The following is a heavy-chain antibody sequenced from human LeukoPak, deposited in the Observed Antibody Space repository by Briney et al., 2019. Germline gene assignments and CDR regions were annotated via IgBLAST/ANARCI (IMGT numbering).Heavy chain of an antibody. V-gene: IGHV4-34*01. CDR1: GGSFSDYY. J-gene: IGHJ5*02. CDR2: INHSGST. Sequence: SETLSLTCAVYGGSFSDYYWSLIRQPPGKGLEWIGEINHSGSTNYNPSLKSRVTISVDTSKNQFSLKLSSVTAADTAVYYCARLGYCSGGSCYPGWFDPWGQGTLVTVSS. CDR3: ARLGYCSGGSCYPGWFDP. D-gene: IGHD2-15*01.